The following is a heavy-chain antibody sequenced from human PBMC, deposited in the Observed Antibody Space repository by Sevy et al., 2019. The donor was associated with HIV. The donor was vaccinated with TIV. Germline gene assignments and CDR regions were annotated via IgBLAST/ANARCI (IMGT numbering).Heavy chain of an antibody. D-gene: IGHD5-18*01. V-gene: IGHV3-73*01. CDR1: GFTFSGSA. CDR3: TSPLPQYSYGQVGDY. Sequence: GESLKISCAASGFTFSGSAMHWVRQASGKGLEWVGRIRSKANSYATAYAASVKGRFTISRDDSKNTAYLQMNSLKTEDTAVYYCTSPLPQYSYGQVGDYWGQGTLVTVSS. CDR2: IRSKANSYAT. J-gene: IGHJ4*02.